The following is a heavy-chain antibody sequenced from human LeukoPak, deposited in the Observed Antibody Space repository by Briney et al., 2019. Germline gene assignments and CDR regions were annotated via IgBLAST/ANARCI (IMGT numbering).Heavy chain of an antibody. CDR3: ARAGRWLRLGHYYYMDV. D-gene: IGHD5-12*01. J-gene: IGHJ6*03. V-gene: IGHV3-21*01. CDR2: ISSSSSYI. Sequence: GGSLRLSCAASGFTFSSYSMNWVRQAPGKGLEWVSSISSSSSYIYYADSVKGRFTISRDNAKNPLYLQMNSLRAEDTAVYYCARAGRWLRLGHYYYMDVWGKGTTVTVSS. CDR1: GFTFSSYS.